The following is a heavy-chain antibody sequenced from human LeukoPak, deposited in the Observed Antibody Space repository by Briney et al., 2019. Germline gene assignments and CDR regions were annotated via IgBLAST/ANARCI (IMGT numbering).Heavy chain of an antibody. CDR2: VSPGGYT. D-gene: IGHD2-21*01. V-gene: IGHV4-34*01. J-gene: IGHJ5*02. CDR3: ARNRCGLRQKTCCDH. CDR1: GVSITEYH. Sequence: SENLSLSYAVCGVSITEYHCSWIRQSPGKGLEWIGEVSPGGYTNYNPSLKSRVIIAEDTSEKQLSLKLTSLTAADTGIYYCARNRCGLRQKTCCDHWAQGTLVTVSS.